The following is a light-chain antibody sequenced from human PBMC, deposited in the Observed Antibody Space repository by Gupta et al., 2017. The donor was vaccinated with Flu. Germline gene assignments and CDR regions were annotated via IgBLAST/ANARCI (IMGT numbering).Light chain of an antibody. J-gene: IGKJ1*01. CDR3: QQYYSYTQT. V-gene: IGKV1-8*01. CDR2: AAS. CDR1: QGSSSY. Sequence: PSSFSAATGDRVTITCRASQGSSSYLAWYQQKPGKAPKLLFYAASTLQSGVPSRCSGSGSGTDFTLTISCLQSEDVATYYCQQYYSYTQTFGQGTKVEIK.